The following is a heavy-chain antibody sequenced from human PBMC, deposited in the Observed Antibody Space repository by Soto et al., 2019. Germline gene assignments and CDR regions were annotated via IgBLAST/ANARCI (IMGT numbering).Heavy chain of an antibody. D-gene: IGHD3-3*01. CDR2: MNPNSGNT. V-gene: IGHV1-8*01. CDR1: GYTFTSYD. J-gene: IGHJ4*02. CDR3: ARDFLTIFGVVTLAFDY. Sequence: ASVKVSCKASGYTFTSYDINWVRQATGQGLEWMGWMNPNSGNTGYAQKFQGRVTMTRNTSISTAYMELSSLRSEDTAVYYCARDFLTIFGVVTLAFDYWGQGTPVPVYS.